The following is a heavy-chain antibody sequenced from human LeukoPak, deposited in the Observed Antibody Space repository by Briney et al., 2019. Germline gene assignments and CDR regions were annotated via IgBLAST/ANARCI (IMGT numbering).Heavy chain of an antibody. Sequence: SETLSLTCAVYGGSFSGYYWSWIRQPPGKGLEWIGEINHSGSTNYNPSLKSRVTISVDTSKNQFSLKLSSVTAADTAVYYCARRPYYYGSVSYSPWGQGTLVTVSS. D-gene: IGHD3-10*01. J-gene: IGHJ5*02. CDR3: ARRPYYYGSVSYSP. CDR1: GGSFSGYY. V-gene: IGHV4-34*01. CDR2: INHSGST.